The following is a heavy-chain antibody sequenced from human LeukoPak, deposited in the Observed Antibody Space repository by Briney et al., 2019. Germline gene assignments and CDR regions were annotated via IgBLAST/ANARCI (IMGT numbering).Heavy chain of an antibody. CDR3: ARTEEWAVDIDY. V-gene: IGHV1-2*02. J-gene: IGHJ4*02. Sequence: GASVTVSCTASGYTFTGYYMHWVRQAPGQGLEWMGWFNPNSGGTNYAQKFQGRVTMTRDTSISTAYMELSRLRSDDTAVYYCARTEEWAVDIDYWGQGTLVTVSS. CDR2: FNPNSGGT. CDR1: GYTFTGYY. D-gene: IGHD2-8*01.